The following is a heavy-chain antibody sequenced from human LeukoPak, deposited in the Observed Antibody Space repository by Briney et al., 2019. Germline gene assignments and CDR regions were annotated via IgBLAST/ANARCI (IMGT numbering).Heavy chain of an antibody. Sequence: GGSLRLSCAVSGLTFSSYAMSWVRQAPGKGLEWVSAISGGGGSTYYADSVKGRFTISRDNSKNTLYLQMNNLRAEDTAVYYCASNYGDYGRINYYYYYYGMDVWGQGTTVSVSS. D-gene: IGHD4-17*01. V-gene: IGHV3-23*01. CDR1: GLTFSSYA. CDR3: ASNYGDYGRINYYYYYYGMDV. CDR2: ISGGGGST. J-gene: IGHJ6*02.